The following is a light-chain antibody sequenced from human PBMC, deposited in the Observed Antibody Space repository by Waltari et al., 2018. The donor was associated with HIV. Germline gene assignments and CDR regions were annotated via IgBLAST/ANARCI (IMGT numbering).Light chain of an antibody. CDR1: SGAVGGYNF. V-gene: IGLV2-14*03. J-gene: IGLJ2*01. CDR2: NVN. CDR3: CSYTSSGPRYVL. Sequence: QSALTQPASVSGSLGQSLTISCTGTSGAVGGYNFVSWYQQHPGKAPKLIIYNVNSRPSGVAIRFSGSRSANTASLTISGLQAEDEADYFCCSYTSSGPRYVLFGGGTRLTVL.